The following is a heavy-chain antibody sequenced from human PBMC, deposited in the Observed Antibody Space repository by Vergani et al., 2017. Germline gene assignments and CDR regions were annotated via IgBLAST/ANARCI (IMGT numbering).Heavy chain of an antibody. CDR1: GGSISSGGYY. J-gene: IGHJ5*02. V-gene: IGHV4-31*03. Sequence: QVQLQESGPGLVKPSQTLSLTCTVSGGSISSGGYYWSWIRQHPGKGLEWIGYIYYSGSTYYNPSLKSRVTISVDTSKNQFSLKLSSVTAADTAVYYCAQCCRSTRLLRGKGVDPWGQGTLVTVSS. D-gene: IGHD2-2*01. CDR3: AQCCRSTRLLRGKGVDP. CDR2: IYYSGST.